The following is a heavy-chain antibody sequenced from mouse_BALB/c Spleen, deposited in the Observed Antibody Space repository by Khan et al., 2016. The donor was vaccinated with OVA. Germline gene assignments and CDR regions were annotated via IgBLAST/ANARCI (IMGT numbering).Heavy chain of an antibody. D-gene: IGHD2-10*02. J-gene: IGHJ4*01. V-gene: IGHV14-1*02. CDR1: GFNITDYY. Sequence: VELQQSGAELVRPGALVKLSCKASGFNITDYYIHWVKQRPEQGLEWIGWIDPENGNTIYDPKFQGKASITADTSSNTAYLQLSSLTSEDTAVYYCTRREYEAMDYWGQGTSVTVSS. CDR3: TRREYEAMDY. CDR2: IDPENGNT.